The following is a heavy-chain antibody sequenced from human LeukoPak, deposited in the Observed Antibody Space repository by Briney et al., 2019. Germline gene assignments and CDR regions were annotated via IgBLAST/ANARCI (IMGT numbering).Heavy chain of an antibody. Sequence: GGSLRLSCAASGFTFSSYWMSWVRQAPGKGLEWVANIKQDGSEKYYVDSVKGRFTISRDNAKNSLYLQMNSLRAEDTAVYYCARGGLLPTTVTTNWGQGTLVTVSS. CDR2: IKQDGSEK. CDR3: ARGGLLPTTVTTN. CDR1: GFTFSSYW. D-gene: IGHD4-17*01. V-gene: IGHV3-7*01. J-gene: IGHJ4*02.